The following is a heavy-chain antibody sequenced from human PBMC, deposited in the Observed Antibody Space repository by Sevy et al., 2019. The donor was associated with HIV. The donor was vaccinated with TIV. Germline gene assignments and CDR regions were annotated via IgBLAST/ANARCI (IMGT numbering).Heavy chain of an antibody. CDR1: GYTFTGYY. Sequence: ASVKVSCKASGYTFTGYYMHWVRQAPGQGLEWMGWINPNSGGTNYAQKFQGRVTMTRDTSISTAYMELSRLRSDDTALYYSVRDMELVDEGTQEFYYWGQGTLVTVSS. CDR3: VRDMELVDEGTQEFYY. V-gene: IGHV1-2*02. CDR2: INPNSGGT. J-gene: IGHJ4*02. D-gene: IGHD1-7*01.